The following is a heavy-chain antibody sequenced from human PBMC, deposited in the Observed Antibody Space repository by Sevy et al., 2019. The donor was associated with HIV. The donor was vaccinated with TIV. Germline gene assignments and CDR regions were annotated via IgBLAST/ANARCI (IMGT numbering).Heavy chain of an antibody. Sequence: GGSLSLSCVASGFTFSNAWMSWVRQAPGKGLEWVGRIKSKTDGGTRDFAAPVKGRFAIARDDSKTTLSLQMDSLKTEDTALYYCTAGVGTSDFDYWGQGILVTVSS. J-gene: IGHJ4*02. V-gene: IGHV3-15*01. CDR3: TAGVGTSDFDY. CDR1: GFTFSNAW. CDR2: IKSKTDGGTR. D-gene: IGHD1-26*01.